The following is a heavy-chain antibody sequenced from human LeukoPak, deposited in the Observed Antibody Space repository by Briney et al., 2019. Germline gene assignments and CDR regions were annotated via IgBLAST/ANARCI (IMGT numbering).Heavy chain of an antibody. J-gene: IGHJ4*02. V-gene: IGHV1-2*06. CDR2: INSNNGGE. D-gene: IGHD6-6*01. CDR3: AREPYTTSSDRHEKAFDY. CDR1: GYTFTNYD. Sequence: ASVKVSCKASGYTFTNYDINWLRQAPGQGPEWMGQINSNNGGEKYAPKFQGRVTVLRDTSINTIYLDLTSLTSDDTAVYYCAREPYTTSSDRHEKAFDYWGQGTPVTVSS.